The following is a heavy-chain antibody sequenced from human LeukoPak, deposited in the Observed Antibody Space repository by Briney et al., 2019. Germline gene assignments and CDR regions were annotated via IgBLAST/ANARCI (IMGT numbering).Heavy chain of an antibody. Sequence: SQTLSLTCTVSGDSISSGGFHWSWIRQHPGKGLEWIGYIYYSGTTYYNPSLKSRVSLSVDTSQNQFSLQLRSVTAADTAVYYCALRRDGYNSIDYWGQGTLVTVSS. D-gene: IGHD5-24*01. CDR1: GDSISSGGFH. J-gene: IGHJ4*02. CDR3: ALRRDGYNSIDY. CDR2: IYYSGTT. V-gene: IGHV4-31*03.